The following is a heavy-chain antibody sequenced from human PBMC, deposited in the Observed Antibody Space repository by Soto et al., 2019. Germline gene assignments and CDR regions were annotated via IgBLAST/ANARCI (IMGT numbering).Heavy chain of an antibody. CDR1: GFTFSNYW. CDR3: ARDTPSMGADLGVDY. D-gene: IGHD1-26*01. CDR2: INQDGSEK. J-gene: IGHJ4*02. V-gene: IGHV3-7*01. Sequence: PGGSLRLSCAVSGFTFSNYWMTWVRQAPGMGLEWVANINQDGSEKYYVDSVKGRFTISRDNAKNSLYLQMNSLRVEDTAVYFCARDTPSMGADLGVDYWGQGTLVTVSS.